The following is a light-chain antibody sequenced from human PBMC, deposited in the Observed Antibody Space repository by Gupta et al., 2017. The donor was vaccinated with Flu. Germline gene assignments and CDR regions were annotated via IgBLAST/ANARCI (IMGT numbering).Light chain of an antibody. V-gene: IGKV3-20*01. CDR3: QQYYTAPRT. CDR2: RAS. CDR1: QSVSSSY. Sequence: ELVLTQSPGTLSLSPGERATLSCRASQSVSSSYLAWYQQKPGQAPRLLIYRASSRATGIPDRFSDSGSGTDFTLTINSLEPEDFAVYYCQQYYTAPRTFGPGTKVEIK. J-gene: IGKJ1*01.